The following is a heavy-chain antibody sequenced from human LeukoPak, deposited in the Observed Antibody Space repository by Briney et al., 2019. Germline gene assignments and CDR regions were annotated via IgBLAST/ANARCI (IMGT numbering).Heavy chain of an antibody. CDR3: GKDLNYGLDY. J-gene: IGHJ4*02. V-gene: IGHV3-23*01. CDR2: LSGSGDKT. Sequence: GGSLRLSCAASGFTFSTYAMSWVRQAPGKGLEWVSALSGSGDKTFYADSVKGRFTISRDNSKNTLYLQMNSLRAEDTAVYYCGKDLNYGLDYWGQGTLVTVSS. D-gene: IGHD4-11*01. CDR1: GFTFSTYA.